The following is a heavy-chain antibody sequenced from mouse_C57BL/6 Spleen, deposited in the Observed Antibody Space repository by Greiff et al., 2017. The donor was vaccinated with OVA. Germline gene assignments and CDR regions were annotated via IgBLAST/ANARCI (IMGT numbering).Heavy chain of an antibody. D-gene: IGHD4-1*01. Sequence: EVMLVESGGGLVKPGGSLKLSCAASGFTFSSYAMSWVRQTPEKRLEWVATISDGGSYTYYPDNVQGRFTISRDTAKNNLYLQMSHLKSEDTAMYYCARGLTGTNWFAYWGQGTLVTVSA. V-gene: IGHV5-4*03. J-gene: IGHJ3*01. CDR2: ISDGGSYT. CDR3: ARGLTGTNWFAY. CDR1: GFTFSSYA.